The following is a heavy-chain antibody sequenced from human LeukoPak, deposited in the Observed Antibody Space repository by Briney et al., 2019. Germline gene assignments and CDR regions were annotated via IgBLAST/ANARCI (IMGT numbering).Heavy chain of an antibody. CDR3: AKDLIIYSSSRRAFDY. CDR1: GFTFSSYS. V-gene: IGHV3-23*01. D-gene: IGHD6-13*01. CDR2: ISGSGGST. Sequence: GGSLRLSCAASGFTFSSYSMNWVRQAPGKGLEWVSAISGSGGSTYYADSVKGRFTISRDNSKNTLYLQMNSLRAEDTAVYYCAKDLIIYSSSRRAFDYWGQGTLVTVSS. J-gene: IGHJ4*02.